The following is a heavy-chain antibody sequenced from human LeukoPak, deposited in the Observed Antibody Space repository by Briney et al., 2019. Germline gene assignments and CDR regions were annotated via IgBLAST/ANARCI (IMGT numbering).Heavy chain of an antibody. V-gene: IGHV1-18*01. CDR1: GYTFTSYG. J-gene: IGHJ5*02. CDR3: ARDHRSSWAYNWFDP. Sequence: ASVKVSCKASGYTFTSYGISWVRQAPGQGLEWMGWISAYNGNTNYAQKLQGRVTMTTDTSTSTAYMELRSLRSDDTAVYYCARDHRSSWAYNWFDPWGQGTLVTVSS. D-gene: IGHD6-13*01. CDR2: ISAYNGNT.